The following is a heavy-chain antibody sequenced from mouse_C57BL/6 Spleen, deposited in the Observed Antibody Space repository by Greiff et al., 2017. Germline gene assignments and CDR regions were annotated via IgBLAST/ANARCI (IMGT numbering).Heavy chain of an antibody. CDR2: IHPNSGST. Sequence: VQLQQPGAELVKPGASVKLSCKASGYTFTSYWMHWVKQRPGQGLEWIGMIHPNSGSTNYNEKFKSKATLTVDKSSSTAYMQLSSLTSEDSAVYYCASPTADPYYFDYWGQGTTLTVSS. CDR1: GYTFTSYW. V-gene: IGHV1-64*01. CDR3: ASPTADPYYFDY. J-gene: IGHJ2*01. D-gene: IGHD1-2*01.